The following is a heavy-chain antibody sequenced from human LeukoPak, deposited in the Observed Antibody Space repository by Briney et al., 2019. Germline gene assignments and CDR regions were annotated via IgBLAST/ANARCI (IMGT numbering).Heavy chain of an antibody. CDR1: GFTFSSYG. V-gene: IGHV3-33*06. CDR2: IWYDGSNK. Sequence: GRSLRLSCAASGFTFSSYGMHWVRQAPDKGLEWVSVIWYDGSNKYYADSVKGRFTISRDNSKNTLYLQMNSLRAEDTAVYYCAKDLVGYCSSTSCYVGYFDYWGQGTLVTVSS. J-gene: IGHJ4*02. CDR3: AKDLVGYCSSTSCYVGYFDY. D-gene: IGHD2-2*01.